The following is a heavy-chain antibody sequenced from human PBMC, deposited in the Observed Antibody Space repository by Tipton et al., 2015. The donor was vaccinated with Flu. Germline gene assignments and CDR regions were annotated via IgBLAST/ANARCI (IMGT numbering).Heavy chain of an antibody. D-gene: IGHD6-6*01. J-gene: IGHJ5*02. V-gene: IGHV4-4*02. Sequence: GLVKPSGTLSLTCGVSGGSISSSNWWTWVRQPPGKGLEWIGEILHSGSTNYNPSLKSRVTISVDKSKNQFSLDLSSVTAADTAVYYCARGPQIAAPTQWFDPWGQGTLVTVSS. CDR1: GGSISSSNW. CDR3: ARGPQIAAPTQWFDP. CDR2: ILHSGST.